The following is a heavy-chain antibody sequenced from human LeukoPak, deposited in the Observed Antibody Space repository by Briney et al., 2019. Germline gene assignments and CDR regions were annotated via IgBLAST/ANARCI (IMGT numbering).Heavy chain of an antibody. CDR2: IYPGDSDT. CDR1: GYSFTNYW. J-gene: IGHJ5*02. Sequence: GESLKISCKGSGYSFTNYWIGWVRQMPGKGLEWMGIIYPGDSDTRYSPSFQGQVTISADKSISTAYLQWSSLKASDTAVYYCARIPTVVTPSWFDPWGQGTLVTVSS. CDR3: ARIPTVVTPSWFDP. V-gene: IGHV5-51*01. D-gene: IGHD4-23*01.